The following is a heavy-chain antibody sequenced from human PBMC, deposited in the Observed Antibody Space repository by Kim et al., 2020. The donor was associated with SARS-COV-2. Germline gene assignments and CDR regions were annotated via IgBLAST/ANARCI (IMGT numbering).Heavy chain of an antibody. V-gene: IGHV1-24*01. CDR1: GYTLTELS. Sequence: ASVKVSCKVSGYTLTELSMHWVRQAPGKGLEWMGGFDPEDGETIYAQKFQGRVTMTEDTSTDTAYMELSSLRSEDTAVYYCATDTSLMTTVTTSYYGMDVWGQGTTVTVSS. CDR3: ATDTSLMTTVTTSYYGMDV. D-gene: IGHD4-17*01. CDR2: FDPEDGET. J-gene: IGHJ6*02.